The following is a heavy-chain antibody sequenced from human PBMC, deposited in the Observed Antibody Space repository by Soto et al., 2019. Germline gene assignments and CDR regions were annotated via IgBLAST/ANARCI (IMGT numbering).Heavy chain of an antibody. J-gene: IGHJ6*02. CDR2: ISSSTGYT. CDR3: ARDRACSGGSCYSKCMDV. Sequence: EVQLVESGGGLVKPGGSLRLSCAASGFTFSSYSMNWVRQAPGKGLEWVSYISSSTGYTYYADSVKGRFTISRDNAKNSLYLQMNSLRAEDTAVYYCARDRACSGGSCYSKCMDVWGQGTTVTVSS. CDR1: GFTFSSYS. V-gene: IGHV3-21*02. D-gene: IGHD2-15*01.